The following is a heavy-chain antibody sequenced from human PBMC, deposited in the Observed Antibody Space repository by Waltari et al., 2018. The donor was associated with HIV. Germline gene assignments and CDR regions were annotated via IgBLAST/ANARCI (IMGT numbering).Heavy chain of an antibody. CDR1: GFSLSTTGMC. D-gene: IGHD3-10*02. Sequence: QVTLRESGPALVKPTQTLTLTCTFAGFSLSTTGMCVSWIRQPPGKALEWLALIDRADDKYFSTSLRSRLTISKDTTKNQVALTVTNLDPMDTATYYCARVKYFYVSREYFFDYWGQGILVTVSS. CDR3: ARVKYFYVSREYFFDY. V-gene: IGHV2-70*01. J-gene: IGHJ4*02. CDR2: IDRADDK.